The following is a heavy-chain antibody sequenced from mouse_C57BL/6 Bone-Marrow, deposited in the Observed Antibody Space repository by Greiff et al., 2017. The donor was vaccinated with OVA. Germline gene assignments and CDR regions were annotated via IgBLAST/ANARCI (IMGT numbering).Heavy chain of an antibody. V-gene: IGHV2-5*01. CDR3: AKNRGGTRAAWFAY. Sequence: VQLQESGPGLVQPSQSLSITCTVSGFSLTSYGVHWVRQSPGKGLEWLGVIWRGGSTDYNAAFMSRLSITKDNSKSQVFFKMNSLQADDTAIDYCAKNRGGTRAAWFAYWGKGTLVTVSA. D-gene: IGHD3-1*01. CDR1: GFSLTSYG. J-gene: IGHJ3*01. CDR2: IWRGGST.